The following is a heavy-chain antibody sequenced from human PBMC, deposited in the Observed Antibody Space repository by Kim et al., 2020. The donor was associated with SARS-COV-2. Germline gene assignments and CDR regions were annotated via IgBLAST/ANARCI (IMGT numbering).Heavy chain of an antibody. V-gene: IGHV3-30*10. CDR3: ARGDWEPWYFDL. Sequence: YTDSVEGRFTISRDNSKNTLYLKMNNLRAEDTAVYYCARGDWEPWYFDLWGRGTLVTVSS. D-gene: IGHD1-26*01. J-gene: IGHJ2*01.